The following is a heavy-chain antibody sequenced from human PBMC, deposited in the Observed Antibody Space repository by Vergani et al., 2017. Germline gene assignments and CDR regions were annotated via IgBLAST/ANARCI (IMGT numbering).Heavy chain of an antibody. J-gene: IGHJ6*02. CDR3: ARDGPSNILSLYDGMDV. Sequence: QVQLVESGGGVVQPGRSLRLSCAASGFTFSSYGMHWVRQAPGKGLEWVAVISYDGSNKYYADSVKGRFTISRDNSKNTLYLQMNSLRAEDTAVYYCARDGPSNILSLYDGMDVWGQGTTVTVSS. D-gene: IGHD2-8*01. CDR1: GFTFSSYG. CDR2: ISYDGSNK. V-gene: IGHV3-30*03.